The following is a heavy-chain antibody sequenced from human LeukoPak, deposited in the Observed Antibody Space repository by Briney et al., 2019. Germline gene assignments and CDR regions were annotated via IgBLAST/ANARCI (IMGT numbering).Heavy chain of an antibody. J-gene: IGHJ1*01. D-gene: IGHD2-15*01. Sequence: GGSLRLSCAASGFTFSSSNMNWVRQAPGKGLEWVSSISSSSSYIYYADSVKGRFTISRDNAKNSLYLQMNSLRAEDTAVYYCARGGRGYCSGGSCLQLHWGQGTLVTVSS. CDR3: ARGGRGYCSGGSCLQLH. CDR1: GFTFSSSN. CDR2: ISSSSSYI. V-gene: IGHV3-21*01.